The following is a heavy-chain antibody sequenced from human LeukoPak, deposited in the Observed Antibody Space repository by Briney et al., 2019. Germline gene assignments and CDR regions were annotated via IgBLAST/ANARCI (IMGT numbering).Heavy chain of an antibody. D-gene: IGHD2-15*01. CDR1: GFTFSSYE. CDR3: ARNPGCSGGTCYFRGAFDI. J-gene: IGHJ3*02. CDR2: ISSIGYTI. Sequence: PGGSLRLSCEASGFTFSSYEINWVRQAPGKGPEWVSYISSIGYTIYYADSVKGRFTISRDNAKNSLYLQMNSLRAQETAVYYCARNPGCSGGTCYFRGAFDIWGQGTMVTVSS. V-gene: IGHV3-48*03.